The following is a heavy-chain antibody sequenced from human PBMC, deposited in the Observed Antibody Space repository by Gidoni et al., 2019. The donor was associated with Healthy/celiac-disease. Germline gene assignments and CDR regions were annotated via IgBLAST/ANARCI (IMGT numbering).Heavy chain of an antibody. Sequence: QVQLQESGPGLVKPSETLSLTCTVSGGSISSYYWSWIRQPPGKGLEWIGYIYYSGSTNYNPSLKSRVTISVDTSKNQFSLKLSSVTAADTAVYYCASRRLRTSGDDAFDIWGQGTMVTVSS. V-gene: IGHV4-59*08. J-gene: IGHJ3*02. CDR3: ASRRLRTSGDDAFDI. CDR1: GGSISSYY. D-gene: IGHD1-1*01. CDR2: IYYSGST.